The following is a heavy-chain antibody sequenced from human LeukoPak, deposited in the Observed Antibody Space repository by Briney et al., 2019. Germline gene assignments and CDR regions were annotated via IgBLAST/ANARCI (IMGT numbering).Heavy chain of an antibody. CDR1: GGTFSSYA. CDR2: IIPIFGTA. J-gene: IGHJ6*03. CDR3: ARDHYYYYYMDV. Sequence: ASVKVSCKASGGTFSSYAISWVRQAPGQGLEWMGRIIPIFGTANYAQKFQGRVTITTDESTSTAYMELSSLRSEDTAVYYRARDHYYYYYMDVWGKGTTVTVSS. V-gene: IGHV1-69*05.